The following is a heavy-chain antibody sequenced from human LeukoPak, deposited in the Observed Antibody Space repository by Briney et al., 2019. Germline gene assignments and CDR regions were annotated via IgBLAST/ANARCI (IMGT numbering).Heavy chain of an antibody. CDR2: IYHSGTT. Sequence: PSETLSLTCTVSGGSISSYYWSWIRQPPGKGLEWIGYIYHSGTTSYSPSLKSRITISVDTSKNQFSLKLNSVTAADTAVYYCARGREGYNDGFDIWGQGTMVPVSS. CDR1: GGSISSYY. V-gene: IGHV4-59*01. CDR3: ARGREGYNDGFDI. D-gene: IGHD5-24*01. J-gene: IGHJ3*02.